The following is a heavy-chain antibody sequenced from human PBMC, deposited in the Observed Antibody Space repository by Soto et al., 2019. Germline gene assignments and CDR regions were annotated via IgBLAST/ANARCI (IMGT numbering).Heavy chain of an antibody. V-gene: IGHV3-23*01. CDR1: GFTFSSYA. D-gene: IGHD2-15*01. CDR2: ISGSGGST. Sequence: GGSLRLSCAASGFTFSSYAMSWVRQAPGKGLEWVSAISGSGGSTYYADSVKGQFTISRDNSKNTLYLQMNSLRAEDTAVYYCAKVDSVVVVAATYDAFDIWGQGTMVTVSS. J-gene: IGHJ3*02. CDR3: AKVDSVVVVAATYDAFDI.